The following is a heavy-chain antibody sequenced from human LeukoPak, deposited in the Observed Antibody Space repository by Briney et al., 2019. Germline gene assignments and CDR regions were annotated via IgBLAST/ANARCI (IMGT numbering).Heavy chain of an antibody. CDR3: ARGGSYYLGYFDY. D-gene: IGHD1-26*01. V-gene: IGHV3-74*01. Sequence: PGGSLRLSCAASGFTFSSYWMHWVRQAPGKGLVWVSRINSDGSSTSYADSVKGRFTISRDNAKNTLYLQMNSLRAEDTAVYYCARGGSYYLGYFDYWGQGTLVTVSS. CDR1: GFTFSSYW. CDR2: INSDGSST. J-gene: IGHJ4*02.